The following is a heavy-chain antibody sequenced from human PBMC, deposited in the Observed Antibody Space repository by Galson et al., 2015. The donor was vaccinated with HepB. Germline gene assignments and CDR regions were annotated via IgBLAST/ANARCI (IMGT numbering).Heavy chain of an antibody. CDR1: GFTFNDYT. CDR2: ISWDGGST. V-gene: IGHV3-43*01. D-gene: IGHD3-3*01. J-gene: IGHJ4*02. CDR3: TKNFWSGYNIVGYFDY. Sequence: SLRLSCAASGFTFNDYTMHWIRQAPGKGLEWVSLISWDGGSTHYADSVKGRFTISRDNSKNSLYLQMNSLRTEDTALYFCTKNFWSGYNIVGYFDYWGQGALVTVSS.